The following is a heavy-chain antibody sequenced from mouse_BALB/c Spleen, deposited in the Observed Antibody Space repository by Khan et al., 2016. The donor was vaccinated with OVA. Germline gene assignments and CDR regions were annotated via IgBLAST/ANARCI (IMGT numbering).Heavy chain of an antibody. CDR1: GYTFNSYY. Sequence: QIQLVQSGAELVKPGASVKLSCKASGYTFNSYYMYWVKQRPGQGLEWIGEINPNNGDANFNEKFKNKATLTVDKSSNTAFMQLSSLTSEDSVVYYCTRSGYGSFAYWGQGTLVTVSA. J-gene: IGHJ3*01. D-gene: IGHD2-2*01. V-gene: IGHV1S81*02. CDR2: INPNNGDA. CDR3: TRSGYGSFAY.